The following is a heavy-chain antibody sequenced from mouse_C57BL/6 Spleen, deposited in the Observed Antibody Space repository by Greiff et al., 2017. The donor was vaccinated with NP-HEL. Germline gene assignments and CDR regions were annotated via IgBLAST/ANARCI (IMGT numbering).Heavy chain of an antibody. V-gene: IGHV1-64*01. Sequence: QVQLQQPGAELVKPGASVKLSCKASGYTFTSYWMHWVKQRPGQGLEWIGMIHPNSGSTNYNEKFKSKATLTVDKSSSTAYMQLSSLTSEDSAVYYCARSGGPPWYFDVWGTGTTVTVSS. D-gene: IGHD3-3*01. CDR1: GYTFTSYW. J-gene: IGHJ1*03. CDR2: IHPNSGST. CDR3: ARSGGPPWYFDV.